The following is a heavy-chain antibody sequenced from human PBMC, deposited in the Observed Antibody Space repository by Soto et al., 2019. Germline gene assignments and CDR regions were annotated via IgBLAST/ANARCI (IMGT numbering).Heavy chain of an antibody. CDR3: ARAQQQLVGWFDP. V-gene: IGHV4-34*01. CDR1: GGSFSGYY. J-gene: IGHJ5*02. CDR2: INHSGST. D-gene: IGHD6-13*01. Sequence: SETLSLTCAAYGGSFSGYYWSWIRQPPGKGLEWIGEINHSGSTNYNPSLKSRVTISVDTSKNQFSLKLSSVTAADTAVYYCARAQQQLVGWFDPWGQETLVTVSS.